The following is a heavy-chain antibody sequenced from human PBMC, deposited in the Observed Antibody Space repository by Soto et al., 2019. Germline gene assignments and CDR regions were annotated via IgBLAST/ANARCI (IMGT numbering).Heavy chain of an antibody. Sequence: ASVKVSCKASGGTFSSYAISWVRQAPGQGLEWMGGIIPIFGTANYAQKFQGRVTITADKSTSTAYMELSSLRSEDTAVYYCARKYGDGYTYDAFDIWGQGTMVTVSS. V-gene: IGHV1-69*06. CDR1: GGTFSSYA. D-gene: IGHD5-12*01. J-gene: IGHJ3*02. CDR2: IIPIFGTA. CDR3: ARKYGDGYTYDAFDI.